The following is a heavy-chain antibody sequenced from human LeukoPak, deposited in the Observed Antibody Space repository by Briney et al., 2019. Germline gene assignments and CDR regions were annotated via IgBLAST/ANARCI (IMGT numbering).Heavy chain of an antibody. D-gene: IGHD1-20*01. CDR3: ARARRLTYNSGTRDFYTDALDL. V-gene: IGHV3-13*01. Sequence: GGSLRLSCAASGFTFSSYSMNWVRQAPGKGLEWVSAIGTAGDTYYPGSVRGRFTISREDAKNSLYLQINSLRPGDTAVYYCARARRLTYNSGTRDFYTDALDLWGQGTMVTVSS. J-gene: IGHJ3*01. CDR2: IGTAGDT. CDR1: GFTFSSYS.